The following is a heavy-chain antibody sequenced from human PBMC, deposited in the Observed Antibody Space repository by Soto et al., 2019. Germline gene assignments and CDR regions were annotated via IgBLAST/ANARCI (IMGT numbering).Heavy chain of an antibody. D-gene: IGHD3-16*01. Sequence: EFQVVESGGGLVQPGGSLRLSCTTSGFTFSNHWMHWVRQAPGKGLVWVSRVNNDGRNTIYTDSVKGRFTISRDNVKNTVYLEMNSLRTDDTALYFCIRGGFMHAFDMWGQGTTVTVSS. CDR3: IRGGFMHAFDM. V-gene: IGHV3-74*01. CDR1: GFTFSNHW. CDR2: VNNDGRNT. J-gene: IGHJ3*02.